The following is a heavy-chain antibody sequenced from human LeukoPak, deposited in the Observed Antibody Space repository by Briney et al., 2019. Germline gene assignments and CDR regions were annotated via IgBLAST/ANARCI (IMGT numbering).Heavy chain of an antibody. J-gene: IGHJ5*02. D-gene: IGHD6-19*01. CDR2: IYTSGST. CDR1: GGSISSGSYY. CDR3: ARGSAGTVYNWFDP. Sequence: SETLSLTCTVSGGSISSGSYYWSWIRQPAGKGLEWIGRIYTSGSTNYNPSLKSRVTISVDTSKNQFSLKLSSVTAADTAVYYCARGSAGTVYNWFDPWGQGTLVTVSS. V-gene: IGHV4-61*02.